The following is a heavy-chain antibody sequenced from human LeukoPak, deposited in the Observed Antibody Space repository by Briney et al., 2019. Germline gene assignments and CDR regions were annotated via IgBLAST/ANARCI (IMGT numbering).Heavy chain of an antibody. CDR3: ARENDYTGEDYFDY. CDR1: GGSISSYY. CDR2: IYYSGST. V-gene: IGHV4-59*01. Sequence: SETLSLTCTVSGGSISSYYWSWIRQPPGKGLEWFGYIYYSGSTNYNPSLKSRVTISVDTSKNQFSLKLSSVTAADTAVYYCARENDYTGEDYFDYWGQGTLVTVSS. D-gene: IGHD4-11*01. J-gene: IGHJ4*02.